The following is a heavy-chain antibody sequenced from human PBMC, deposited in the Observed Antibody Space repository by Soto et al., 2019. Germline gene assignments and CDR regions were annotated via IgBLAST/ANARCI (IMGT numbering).Heavy chain of an antibody. D-gene: IGHD6-13*01. J-gene: IGHJ6*02. CDR2: INPRGGIT. Sequence: SVKVSSKASGYTFTSYYIHWVRQAPGQGLEWMGIINPRGGITTYAQKFQGRLTMTGDTSTSTVYMELSSLTSEDTAMYHCASSPAYGSSWYGIPPDLSHGMDVWGQGTTVTVSS. V-gene: IGHV1-46*01. CDR3: ASSPAYGSSWYGIPPDLSHGMDV. CDR1: GYTFTSYY.